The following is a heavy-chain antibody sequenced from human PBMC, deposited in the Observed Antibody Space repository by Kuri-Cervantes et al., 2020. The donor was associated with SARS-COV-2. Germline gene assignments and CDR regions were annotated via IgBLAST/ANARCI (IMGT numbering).Heavy chain of an antibody. CDR2: INHSGST. J-gene: IGHJ6*02. CDR3: ARGRVYARRIYYYYYGMDV. D-gene: IGHD3-16*01. V-gene: IGHV4-34*01. Sequence: GSLRLSCAVYGGSFSGYYWSWIRQPPGKGLEWIGGINHSGSTNYNPSLKSRVTISVDTSKNQFSLKLSSVTAADTAVYYCARGRVYARRIYYYYYGMDVWGQGTTVTVSS. CDR1: GGSFSGYY.